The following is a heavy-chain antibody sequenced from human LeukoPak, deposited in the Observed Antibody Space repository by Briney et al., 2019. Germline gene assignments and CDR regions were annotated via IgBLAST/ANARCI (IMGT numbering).Heavy chain of an antibody. V-gene: IGHV4-34*01. CDR3: ARGPTHYYGSGSYYNRAPYYYMDV. D-gene: IGHD3-10*01. CDR2: INHSGST. Sequence: SETLSLTCAVYGGSFSGYYWSWIRQPPGKGLEWIGEINHSGSTNYNPSFKSRVTISVDTSKNQFSLKLSSVTAADTAVYYCARGPTHYYGSGSYYNRAPYYYMDVWGKGTTVTVSS. CDR1: GGSFSGYY. J-gene: IGHJ6*03.